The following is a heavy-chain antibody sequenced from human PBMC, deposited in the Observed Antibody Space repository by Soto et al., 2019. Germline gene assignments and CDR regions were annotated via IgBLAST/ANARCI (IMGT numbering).Heavy chain of an antibody. CDR3: AKDLGITISDYGMDV. D-gene: IGHD2-21*01. CDR2: ISYDETNE. Sequence: GGSLRLSCVASGFTFGSHGMHWVRQAPGKGLEWVAVISYDETNEYYVDSVKGRFTISRDNSKSTLYLQMNRLRPEDTAVYKCAKDLGITISDYGMDVWGQGTTVTVSS. V-gene: IGHV3-30*18. J-gene: IGHJ6*02. CDR1: GFTFGSHG.